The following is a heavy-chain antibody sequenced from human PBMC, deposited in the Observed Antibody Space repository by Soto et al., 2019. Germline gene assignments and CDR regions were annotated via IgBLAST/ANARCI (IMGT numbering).Heavy chain of an antibody. Sequence: SVTLCLTCTVSGGSISSGGYYWSWIRQHPGKGLEWIVCIYYSGSTYYNPSLKSRVTISVDTSKNQFSLKLSSVTAADTAVYYCARDHELNYCDSSGPRPSSYYYGMDVWGQGTTVTVSS. CDR1: GGSISSGGYY. J-gene: IGHJ6*02. CDR3: ARDHELNYCDSSGPRPSSYYYGMDV. D-gene: IGHD3-22*01. CDR2: IYYSGST. V-gene: IGHV4-31*02.